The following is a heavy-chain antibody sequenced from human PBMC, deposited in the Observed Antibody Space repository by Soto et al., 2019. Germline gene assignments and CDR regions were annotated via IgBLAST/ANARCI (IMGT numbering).Heavy chain of an antibody. V-gene: IGHV3-23*01. CDR2: ITGSGDST. J-gene: IGHJ4*02. CDR3: AKKLSHDYNLAHFAH. CDR1: GFTFKSYA. D-gene: IGHD4-4*01. Sequence: PGGSLRLSCAASGFTFKSYAVSWVRQAPGKGLEWVSVITGSGDSTYYAGSVKGRFTISRDNSKNTLYLQMNSLRAEDTAVYYCAKKLSHDYNLAHFAHWGEGTLVTVSS.